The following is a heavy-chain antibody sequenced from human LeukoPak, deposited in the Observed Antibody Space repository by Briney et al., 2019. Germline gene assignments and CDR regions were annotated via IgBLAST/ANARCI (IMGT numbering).Heavy chain of an antibody. D-gene: IGHD4-11*01. CDR1: GFTFSSYA. CDR2: ICSNDNNT. J-gene: IGHJ6*02. CDR3: AKDVGYSNFYGMDV. Sequence: GGSLRLSCAASGFTFSSYAMNWVRQAPGKGLEWVSAICSNDNNTYYANSVKGRFTISRDNSKNTLSLQLNSLRAEDTAVYYCAKDVGYSNFYGMDVWGQGTTVTVSS. V-gene: IGHV3-23*01.